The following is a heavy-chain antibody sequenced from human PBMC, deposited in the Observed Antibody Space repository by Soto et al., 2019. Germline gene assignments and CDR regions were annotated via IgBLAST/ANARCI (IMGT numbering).Heavy chain of an antibody. CDR3: AREGDRYGDSSYYGMDV. CDR2: INPNSGGT. Sequence: GPSVKVSCKASGYTFTGYYMHWVRQAPGQGLEWMGWINPNSGGTNYAQKFQGWVTMTRDTSISTAYMELSRLRSDDTAVYYCAREGDRYGDSSYYGMDVWGQGTTVTVSS. V-gene: IGHV1-2*04. D-gene: IGHD4-17*01. J-gene: IGHJ6*02. CDR1: GYTFTGYY.